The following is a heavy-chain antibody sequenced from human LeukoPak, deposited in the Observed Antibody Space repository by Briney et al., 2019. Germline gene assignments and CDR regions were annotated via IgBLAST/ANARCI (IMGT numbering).Heavy chain of an antibody. D-gene: IGHD6-13*01. CDR3: ARDRAIAAAADYYYYYMDV. Sequence: GGSLRLSCAASGFTFSSYWMTWVRQAPGKGLEWVANIKHDGSEKYYVDSVKGRFTISRDNAKKSLYLQMNSLRAEDTAVYYCARDRAIAAAADYYYYYMDVWGKGTTVTISS. V-gene: IGHV3-7*01. J-gene: IGHJ6*03. CDR1: GFTFSSYW. CDR2: IKHDGSEK.